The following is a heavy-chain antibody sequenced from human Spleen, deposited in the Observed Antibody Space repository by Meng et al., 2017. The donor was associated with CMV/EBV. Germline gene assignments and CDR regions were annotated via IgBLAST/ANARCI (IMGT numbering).Heavy chain of an antibody. V-gene: IGHV1-69*10. Sequence: QVQLVQTGAEVKKPGSSVQVSCKASGGTFSNYDITWVRQAPGQGLEWLGGVNPMFGIANYAPKFQGRVTVTTDTFTKTAYMELRSLRSDDSAVYYCARAGAAVTTHFNLWGQGTLVTVSS. CDR2: VNPMFGIA. D-gene: IGHD4-17*01. CDR3: ARAGAAVTTHFNL. J-gene: IGHJ4*02. CDR1: GGTFSNYD.